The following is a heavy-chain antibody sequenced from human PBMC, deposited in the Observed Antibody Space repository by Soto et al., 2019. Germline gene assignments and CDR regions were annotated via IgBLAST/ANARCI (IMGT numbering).Heavy chain of an antibody. D-gene: IGHD4-17*01. CDR3: AKSAEKETTLTLGRWGEYHFAY. CDR1: GFTFSSYA. CDR2: ISGSGGST. J-gene: IGHJ4*02. Sequence: SGGSLRLSCAASGFTFSSYAMSWVRQAPGKGLEWVSAISGSGGSTYYADSVKGRFTISRDNSKNTLYLQMNSLRAEDTAVYYWAKSAEKETTLTLGRWGEYHFAYGGRGPLVPVSS. V-gene: IGHV3-23*01.